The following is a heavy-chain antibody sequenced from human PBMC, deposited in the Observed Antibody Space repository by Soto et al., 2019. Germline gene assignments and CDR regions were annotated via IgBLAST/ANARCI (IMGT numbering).Heavy chain of an antibody. CDR2: ISSSSSYI. CDR3: ARAKRSAAHAFDI. D-gene: IGHD6-13*01. V-gene: IGHV3-21*01. CDR1: GFTFSSYS. Sequence: SGGSLRLSCAASGFTFSSYSMNWVRQAPGKGLEWASSISSSSSYIYYADSVKGRFTISRDNAKNSLYLQMNSLRAEDTAVYYCARAKRSAAHAFDIWGQGTMVTVSS. J-gene: IGHJ3*02.